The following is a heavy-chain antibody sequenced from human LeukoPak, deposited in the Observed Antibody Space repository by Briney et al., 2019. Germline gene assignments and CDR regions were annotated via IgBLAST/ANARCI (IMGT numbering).Heavy chain of an antibody. CDR3: ARGVEPLAANTLAY. J-gene: IGHJ4*01. Sequence: GRSLSLSRAASRFTVITNDMTWVRQAPGKGLEWVSVLYSDANTKYADSVQGRFTISRDNSKNTLYLEMNSLSPEDTAVYYCARGVEPLAANTLAYWGEGTLVTVSA. D-gene: IGHD1-14*01. CDR2: LYSDANT. CDR1: RFTVITND. V-gene: IGHV3-53*01.